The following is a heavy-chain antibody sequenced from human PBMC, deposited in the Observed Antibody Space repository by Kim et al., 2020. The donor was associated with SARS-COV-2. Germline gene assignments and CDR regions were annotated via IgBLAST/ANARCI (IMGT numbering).Heavy chain of an antibody. CDR1: GFTFSSYS. D-gene: IGHD3-22*01. Sequence: GGSLRLSCAASGFTFSSYSMNWVRQAPGKGLEWVSSISSSSSYIYYADSVKGRFTISRDNAKNSLYLQMNSLRAEDTAVYYCARAGRITMIVVVEGGAFDSWGQATMVAVSS. CDR2: ISSSSSYI. J-gene: IGHJ3*02. V-gene: IGHV3-21*01. CDR3: ARAGRITMIVVVEGGAFDS.